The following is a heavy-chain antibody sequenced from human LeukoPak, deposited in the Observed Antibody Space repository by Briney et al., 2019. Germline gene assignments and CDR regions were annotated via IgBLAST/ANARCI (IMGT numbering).Heavy chain of an antibody. J-gene: IGHJ3*02. CDR1: GYTFTSYG. CDR3: ARVPPAQDIVVVVAAIVLDAFDI. Sequence: ASVKVSCKASGYTFTSYGISWVRQAPGQGLEWMGWISAYNGNTNYAQKLQGRVTMTTDTSTSTAYMELRSLRSDDTAVYYCARVPPAQDIVVVVAAIVLDAFDIWGQGTMVTVSS. V-gene: IGHV1-18*01. CDR2: ISAYNGNT. D-gene: IGHD2-15*01.